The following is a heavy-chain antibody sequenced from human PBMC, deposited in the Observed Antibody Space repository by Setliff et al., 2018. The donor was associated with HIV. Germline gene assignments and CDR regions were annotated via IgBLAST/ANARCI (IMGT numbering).Heavy chain of an antibody. D-gene: IGHD2-15*01. J-gene: IGHJ6*02. CDR1: GYPISSGYY. V-gene: IGHV4-38-2*02. CDR2: IYHSGTT. CDR3: AREQYHFVVDYYYYYGMDV. Sequence: SETLSLTCTVSGYPISSGYYWGWIRQPPGKGLEWIGSIYHSGTTYYNPSLKSRAILSVDTSQNQFSLQLKHVTAADTAIYYCAREQYHFVVDYYYYYGMDVWGQGNTVTVSS.